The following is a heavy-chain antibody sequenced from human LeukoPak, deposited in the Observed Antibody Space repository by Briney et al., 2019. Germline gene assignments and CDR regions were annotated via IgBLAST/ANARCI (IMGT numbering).Heavy chain of an antibody. CDR1: GYTFTSYA. Sequence: ASVKVSCKASGYTFTSYAMHWVRQAPGQRLEWMGWINAGNGNTKYSQRFQGRVTITRDTSASTAYMELRSLRSDDTAVYYCARDSSSWYYYYYGMDVWGKGTTVTVSS. CDR3: ARDSSSWYYYYYGMDV. V-gene: IGHV1-3*01. J-gene: IGHJ6*04. CDR2: INAGNGNT. D-gene: IGHD6-13*01.